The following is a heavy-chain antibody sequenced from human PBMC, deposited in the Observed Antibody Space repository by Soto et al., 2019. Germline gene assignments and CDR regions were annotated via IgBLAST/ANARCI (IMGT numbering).Heavy chain of an antibody. V-gene: IGHV3-48*03. CDR2: ISSSGSTI. D-gene: IGHD6-13*01. J-gene: IGHJ4*02. CDR3: ARVPIQLWYSSSWSLDY. CDR1: GFTFSSYE. Sequence: QAGGSLRLSCAASGFTFSSYEMNWVRQAPGKGLEWVSYISSSGSTIYYADSVKGRFTISRDNAKNSLYLQMNSLRAEDTAVYYCARVPIQLWYSSSWSLDYWGQGTLVTVSS.